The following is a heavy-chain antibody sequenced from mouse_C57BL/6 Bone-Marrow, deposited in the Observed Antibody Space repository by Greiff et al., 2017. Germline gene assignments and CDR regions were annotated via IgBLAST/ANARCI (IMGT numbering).Heavy chain of an antibody. Sequence: QVQLQQPGAELVMPGASVKLSCKASGYTFTSYWMHWVKQRPGQGLEWIGEIDPSDSYTNYNEKFKSKATLTVDKSSSTAYMQLSSLTSEDSAVYYCARFITTMDYWGQGTSVTVSS. CDR3: ARFITTMDY. CDR2: IDPSDSYT. J-gene: IGHJ4*01. V-gene: IGHV1-69*01. D-gene: IGHD1-1*01. CDR1: GYTFTSYW.